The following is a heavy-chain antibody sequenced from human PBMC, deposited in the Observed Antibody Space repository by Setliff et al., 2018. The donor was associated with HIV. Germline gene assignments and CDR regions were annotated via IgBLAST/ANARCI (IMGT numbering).Heavy chain of an antibody. V-gene: IGHV1-69-2*01. J-gene: IGHJ3*01. CDR2: VDPKNGVT. CDR3: AKGRATYHASDV. CDR1: GYIFTDFY. Sequence: ASVKVSCKASGYIFTDFYIHWVRQAPGKGLQWMGRVDPKNGVTIYAEKFQGRVTITADTSTDTAYMELSGLRSEDTAVYYCAKGRATYHASDVWGQGTLVTVSS.